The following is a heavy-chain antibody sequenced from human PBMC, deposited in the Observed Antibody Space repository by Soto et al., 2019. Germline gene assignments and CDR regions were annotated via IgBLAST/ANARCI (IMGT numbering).Heavy chain of an antibody. CDR1: GFTFSSYA. CDR3: AKAVIVVVVAATRVGVVDY. J-gene: IGHJ4*02. Sequence: QPGGSLRLSCAASGFTFSSYAMSWVRQAPGKGLEWVSAISGSGGSTYYADSVKGRFTISRDNSKNTLYLQMNSLRAEDTAVYYCAKAVIVVVVAATRVGVVDYWGQGTLVTVSS. CDR2: ISGSGGST. V-gene: IGHV3-23*01. D-gene: IGHD2-15*01.